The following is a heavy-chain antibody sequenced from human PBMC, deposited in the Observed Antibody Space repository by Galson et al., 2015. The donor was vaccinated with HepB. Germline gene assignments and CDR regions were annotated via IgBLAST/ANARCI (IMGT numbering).Heavy chain of an antibody. J-gene: IGHJ4*02. CDR1: GFTFSSYE. V-gene: IGHV3-48*03. D-gene: IGHD2-15*01. CDR3: ARASLWYGRTYFDY. Sequence: SLRLSCAASGFTFSSYEMNWVRQAPGKGLEWVSYISSSGGTIYYADSVKGRFTITRDNAKNTLYMQMNSLRPEDTAVYYCARASLWYGRTYFDYWGQGTLVTVSS. CDR2: ISSSGGTI.